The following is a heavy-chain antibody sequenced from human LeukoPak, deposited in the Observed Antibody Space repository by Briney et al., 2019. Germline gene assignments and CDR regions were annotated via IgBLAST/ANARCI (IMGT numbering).Heavy chain of an antibody. CDR1: GDSIISNSDY. D-gene: IGHD6-13*01. J-gene: IGHJ4*02. CDR2: IYYSGST. Sequence: PSETLSLTCTVSGDSIISNSDYWGWIRQPPGKGLEWIGSIYYSGSTYYNPSLKSRVTISVDTSKNQFSLKLSSVTAADTAVYYCASGSSWYRIFDYWGQGTLVTVSS. CDR3: ASGSSWYRIFDY. V-gene: IGHV4-39*07.